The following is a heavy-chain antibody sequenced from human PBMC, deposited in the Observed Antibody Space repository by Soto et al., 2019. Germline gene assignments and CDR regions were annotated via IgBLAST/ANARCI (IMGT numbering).Heavy chain of an antibody. CDR1: GFTFSSYA. CDR3: ARDSYYYDSSGYLVSGNAFDI. J-gene: IGHJ3*02. Sequence: PGGSLRLSCAASGFTFSSYAMHWVRQAPGKGLEWVAVISYDGSNKYYADSVKGRFTISRDNSKNTLYLQMNSLRAEDTAVYYCARDSYYYDSSGYLVSGNAFDIWGQGTMVTVSS. V-gene: IGHV3-30-3*01. D-gene: IGHD3-22*01. CDR2: ISYDGSNK.